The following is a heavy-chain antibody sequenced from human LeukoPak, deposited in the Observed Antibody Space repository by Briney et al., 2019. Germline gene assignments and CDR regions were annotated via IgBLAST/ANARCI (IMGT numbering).Heavy chain of an antibody. CDR1: GYSISSGYY. J-gene: IGHJ4*02. D-gene: IGHD4-17*01. CDR2: IYHSGST. Sequence: SETLSLTCTVSGYSISSGYYWGWIRQPPGKGLEWIGSIYHSGSTYYNPSLKSRVTIPVDTSKNQFSLKLSSVTAADTAVYYCARGLPGIYGDYPAYFDYWGQGTLVTASS. CDR3: ARGLPGIYGDYPAYFDY. V-gene: IGHV4-38-2*02.